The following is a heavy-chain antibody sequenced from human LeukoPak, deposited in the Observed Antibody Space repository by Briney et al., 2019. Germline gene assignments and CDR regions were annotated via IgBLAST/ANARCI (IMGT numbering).Heavy chain of an antibody. CDR3: ARDRWHDFWSGYYSNWFDP. Sequence: PSETLSLTCTVSGGSISSYYWGWIRQPPGKGLEWIGSIYYSESTYYNPSLKSRVTISVDTSKNQFSLKLSSVTAADTAVYYYARDRWHDFWSGYYSNWFDPWGQGTLVTVSS. CDR1: GGSISSYY. V-gene: IGHV4-39*07. CDR2: IYYSEST. D-gene: IGHD3-3*01. J-gene: IGHJ5*02.